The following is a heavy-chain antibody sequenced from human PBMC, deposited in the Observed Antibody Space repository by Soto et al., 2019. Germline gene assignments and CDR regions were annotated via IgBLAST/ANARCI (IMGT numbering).Heavy chain of an antibody. J-gene: IGHJ3*02. D-gene: IGHD1-26*01. Sequence: SETLSLTCTVSGGSISSGGYYWSWIRQHPGKGLEWIGYIYYSGSTYYNSSLKSRVTISVDTSKNQFSLKLSSVTAADTAVYYCARAMGGLGADAFDIWGQGTMVTVSS. CDR3: ARAMGGLGADAFDI. CDR2: IYYSGST. CDR1: GGSISSGGYY. V-gene: IGHV4-31*03.